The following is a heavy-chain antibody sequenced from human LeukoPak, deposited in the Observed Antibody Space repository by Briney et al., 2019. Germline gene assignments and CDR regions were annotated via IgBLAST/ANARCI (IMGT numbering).Heavy chain of an antibody. Sequence: ASVNVSCTASGYTFTSYGISWVRQAPGQGLERMGWISAYNGNTNYAQKLQGRVTMTTDTSTSTAYMELRSLRSDDTAVYYCARAYCSGGSCYLGRYFDLWGRGTLVTVSS. D-gene: IGHD2-15*01. CDR2: ISAYNGNT. CDR3: ARAYCSGGSCYLGRYFDL. CDR1: GYTFTSYG. J-gene: IGHJ2*01. V-gene: IGHV1-18*01.